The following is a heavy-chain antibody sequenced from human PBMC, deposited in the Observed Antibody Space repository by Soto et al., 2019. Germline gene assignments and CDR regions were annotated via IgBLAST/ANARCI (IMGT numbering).Heavy chain of an antibody. CDR3: ARGEQYRGRIFDF. Sequence: SQTLSLTCAITGDSVSSNSAGWSWVRQSPSRGLEWLGRTYYRSKWYYEYAVSVRGRITINPDTSKNQYSLQLNSVTPEDTAVYFFARGEQYRGRIFDFWGQGSLVT. D-gene: IGHD1-26*01. J-gene: IGHJ4*01. V-gene: IGHV6-1*01. CDR1: GDSVSSNSAG. CDR2: TYYRSKWYY.